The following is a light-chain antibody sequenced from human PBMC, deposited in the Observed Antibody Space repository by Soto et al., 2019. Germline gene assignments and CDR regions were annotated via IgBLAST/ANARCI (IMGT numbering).Light chain of an antibody. Sequence: QSVLTQPPSGSAAPGQKVTISCSGSNSNIGKNFVSWYQQFPGTVPKLLSYDNNKRPSGKVDRFSGSKSGTSATLDIAGLQSGYEANYYFGTWDSLLSGGVFGGGTKLTVL. V-gene: IGLV1-51*01. CDR1: NSNIGKNF. J-gene: IGLJ3*02. CDR3: GTWDSLLSGGV. CDR2: DNN.